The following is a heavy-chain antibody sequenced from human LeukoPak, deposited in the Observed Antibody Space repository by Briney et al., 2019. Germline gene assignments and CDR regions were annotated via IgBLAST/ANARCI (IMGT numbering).Heavy chain of an antibody. V-gene: IGHV3-48*03. CDR2: ISSSATTI. CDR1: GFTFTSYE. J-gene: IGHJ4*02. CDR3: ARGGISFAY. Sequence: GGSLRLSCAASGFTFTSYEMNWVRQAPGKGLEWISYISSSATTIHYADSVKGRFTISRDNAKKSVCLQMNSLRVEDTAVHYCARGGISFAYWGQGTLVTVSS.